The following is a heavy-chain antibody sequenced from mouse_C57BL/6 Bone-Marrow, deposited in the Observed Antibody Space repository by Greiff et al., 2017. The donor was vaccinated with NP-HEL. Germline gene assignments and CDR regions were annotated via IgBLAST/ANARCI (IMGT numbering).Heavy chain of an antibody. V-gene: IGHV5-4*01. CDR1: GFTFSSYA. D-gene: IGHD3-2*02. Sequence: DVKLVESGGGLVKPGGSLKLSCAASGFTFSSYAMSWVRQTPEKRLEWVATISDGGSYTYYPDNVKGRFTISRDNAKNNLYLQMSHLKSEDTAMYYCARDQGYWGQGTLVTVSA. CDR3: ARDQGY. J-gene: IGHJ3*01. CDR2: ISDGGSYT.